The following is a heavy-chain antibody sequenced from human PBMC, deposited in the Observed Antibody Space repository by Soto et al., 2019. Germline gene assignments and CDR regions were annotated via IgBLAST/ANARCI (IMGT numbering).Heavy chain of an antibody. CDR3: ARGRIVVVPARGSYYYYYYYMDV. J-gene: IGHJ6*03. CDR2: INHSGST. V-gene: IGHV4-34*01. D-gene: IGHD2-2*01. Sequence: TSETLSLTCAFYGLSFSGYYWSWIRQPPGKGLEWIGEINHSGSTNYNPSLKSRVTISVDTSKNQFSLKLSSVTAADTAVYYCARGRIVVVPARGSYYYYYYYMDVWGKGTTVTVSS. CDR1: GLSFSGYY.